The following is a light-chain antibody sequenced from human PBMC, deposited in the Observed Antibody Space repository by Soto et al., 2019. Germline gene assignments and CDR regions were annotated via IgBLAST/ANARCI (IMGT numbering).Light chain of an antibody. J-gene: IGLJ3*02. CDR2: TDN. CDR3: AAWDDSLGGSWL. Sequence: QPVLTQPPSASGTPGQRVIISCSGSSSNIGSNGVNWYQQVPGMAPKLLIDTDNQRPSGVPDRFSGSRSDTSASLAITGLQSEDEADYYCAAWDDSLGGSWLFGGGTKLTVL. V-gene: IGLV1-44*01. CDR1: SSNIGSNG.